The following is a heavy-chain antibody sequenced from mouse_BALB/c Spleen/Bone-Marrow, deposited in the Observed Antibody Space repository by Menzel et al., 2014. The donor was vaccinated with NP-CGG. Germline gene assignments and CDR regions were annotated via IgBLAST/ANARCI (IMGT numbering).Heavy chain of an antibody. CDR3: TKCGSYFDY. J-gene: IGHJ2*01. V-gene: IGHV1-69*02. Sequence: VQLQQSGAELVRPGTSVKLSCKASGYTFTSYWMNWVKQRPGRGLEWIGRIDPFDSDTHYNQKFKDKATLTVDKSSSAAYIQLSSLTSDDSAVYYCTKCGSYFDYWGPGTTLTVSS. CDR1: GYTFTSYW. D-gene: IGHD1-2*01. CDR2: IDPFDSDT.